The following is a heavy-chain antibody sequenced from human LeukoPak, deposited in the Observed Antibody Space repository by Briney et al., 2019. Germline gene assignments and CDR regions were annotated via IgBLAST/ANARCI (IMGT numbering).Heavy chain of an antibody. Sequence: GGSLRLSCAASGFTFSNYWMTWVRQAPGKGLEWVANIEQDGSEKYYVDSVKGRFTISRDNAKNSLNLQMNSLRAEDTAVYYCARSYCSGGSCYLDYWGQGTLVTVSS. CDR2: IEQDGSEK. CDR3: ARSYCSGGSCYLDY. V-gene: IGHV3-7*01. J-gene: IGHJ4*02. CDR1: GFTFSNYW. D-gene: IGHD2-15*01.